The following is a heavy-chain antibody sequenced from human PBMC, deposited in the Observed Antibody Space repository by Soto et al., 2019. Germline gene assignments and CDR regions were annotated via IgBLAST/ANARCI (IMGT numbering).Heavy chain of an antibody. Sequence: GGSLRLSCAASGFTFSGYGMHWVRQAPGKGLEWVAVISYDGSNKYYADSVKGRFTISRDNSKNTLYLQMNSLRAEDTAVYYCAKDYYDIVVVVAASYFDYWGQGTLVTVSS. D-gene: IGHD2-15*01. V-gene: IGHV3-30*18. CDR2: ISYDGSNK. CDR1: GFTFSGYG. J-gene: IGHJ4*02. CDR3: AKDYYDIVVVVAASYFDY.